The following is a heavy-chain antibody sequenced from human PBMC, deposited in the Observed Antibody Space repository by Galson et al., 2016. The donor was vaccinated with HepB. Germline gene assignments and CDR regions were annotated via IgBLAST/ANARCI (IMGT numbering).Heavy chain of an antibody. CDR2: IFHTGTT. CDR1: GFTVGDYA. CDR3: ARQYWGGPSDY. D-gene: IGHD2/OR15-2a*01. V-gene: IGHV4-34*12. J-gene: IGHJ4*02. Sequence: LRLSCAASGFTVGDYALSWVRQAPGKGLEWIGEIFHTGTTNHNPSLKSRVTISIDTSNNHFSLRLTSVTAADTALYYCARQYWGGPSDYWGQGTLVIVSS.